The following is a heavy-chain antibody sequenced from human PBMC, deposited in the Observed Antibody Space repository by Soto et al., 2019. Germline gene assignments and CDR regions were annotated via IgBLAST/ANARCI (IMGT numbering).Heavy chain of an antibody. V-gene: IGHV1-69*01. CDR2: IIPIPGTA. CDR1: GGTFSSYA. CDR3: ARSQGSSTSLEIYYYYYYGMDV. J-gene: IGHJ6*02. Sequence: QVQLVQSGAEVKKPGSSVKVSCKASGGTFSSYAISWVRQAAGQGLEWMGGIIPIPGTANYAQKFQGRVTITADESTSTAYMELSRLRSEYTAVYYCARSQGSSTSLEIYYYYYYGMDVWGQGTTVTVSS. D-gene: IGHD2-2*01.